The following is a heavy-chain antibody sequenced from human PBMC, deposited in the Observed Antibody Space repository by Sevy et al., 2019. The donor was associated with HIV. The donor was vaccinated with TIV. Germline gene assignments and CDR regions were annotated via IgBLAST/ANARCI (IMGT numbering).Heavy chain of an antibody. D-gene: IGHD2-15*01. CDR3: ARGGGVY. V-gene: IGHV3-7*04. CDR2: IKKDGSEK. Sequence: GGSLRLSCAASGFTFSSYYMSWVRQAPGKGLEWVANIKKDGSEKYYVDSVKGRFTISRDKAMNSLYLQMNSLRAEDTAVYYCARGGGVYWGQGTLVTVSS. CDR1: GFTFSSYY. J-gene: IGHJ4*02.